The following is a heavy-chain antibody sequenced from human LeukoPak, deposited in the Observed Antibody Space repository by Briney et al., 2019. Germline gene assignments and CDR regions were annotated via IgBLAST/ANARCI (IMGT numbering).Heavy chain of an antibody. V-gene: IGHV4-59*01. CDR2: NYNRGTT. D-gene: IGHD6-13*01. Sequence: PSETLSLTCSVSGGSISTYYWSWIRQPPGKGLEWIGYNYNRGTTNYNPSLKSRVTISVHRSKNQFSLSLTSVTAADTAVYYCARERASAGPHFEHWGRGILVTVSS. J-gene: IGHJ4*02. CDR1: GGSISTYY. CDR3: ARERASAGPHFEH.